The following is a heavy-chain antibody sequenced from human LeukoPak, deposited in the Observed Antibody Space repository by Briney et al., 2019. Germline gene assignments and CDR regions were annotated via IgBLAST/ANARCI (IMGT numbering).Heavy chain of an antibody. CDR1: GFTVSSNY. Sequence: PGGSLRLSCAASGFTVSSNYMSWVRQAPGKGLEWVSVIYSGGSTYYADSVKGRFTISRHNSKNTLYLQMNSLRAEGTAVYYCARASSKRGDNWFDPWGQGTLVTVSS. J-gene: IGHJ5*02. V-gene: IGHV3-53*04. CDR2: IYSGGST. CDR3: ARASSKRGDNWFDP. D-gene: IGHD4-4*01.